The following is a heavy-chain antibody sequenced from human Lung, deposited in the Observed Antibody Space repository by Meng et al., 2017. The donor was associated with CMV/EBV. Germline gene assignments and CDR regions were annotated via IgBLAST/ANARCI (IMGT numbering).Heavy chain of an antibody. V-gene: IGHV1-8*01. D-gene: IGHD6-13*01. CDR3: ARAWVLVTPVGGPPGVAPVVDQYGMDV. CDR1: GYTFTNYD. CDR2: VNPNSGNT. J-gene: IGHJ6*02. Sequence: ASVXVSXKASGYTFTNYDINWVRQATGHGPEWMGWVNPNSGNTGYAQRFQGRVTMTRDTSTRTAYMELSSLRSDDTAVYYCARAWVLVTPVGGPPGVAPVVDQYGMDVWGQGTTVTVSS.